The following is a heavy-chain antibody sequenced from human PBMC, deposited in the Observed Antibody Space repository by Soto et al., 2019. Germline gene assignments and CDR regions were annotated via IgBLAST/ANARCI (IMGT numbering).Heavy chain of an antibody. D-gene: IGHD7-27*01. J-gene: IGHJ4*02. CDR3: ARGSFLGMSAYFDY. CDR2: MNPNSGNT. Sequence: QVQLVQSGAEVKKPGASVKVSCKASGYTFTSYDINWVRQATGQGLEWMGWMNPNSGNTGYAQKFQGRVTMTRNTSISTAYMALSSLGSEDTAVYYCARGSFLGMSAYFDYWGQGTLVTVSS. V-gene: IGHV1-8*01. CDR1: GYTFTSYD.